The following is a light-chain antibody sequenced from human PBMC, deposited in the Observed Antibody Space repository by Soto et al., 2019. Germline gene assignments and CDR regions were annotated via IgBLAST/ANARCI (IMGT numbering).Light chain of an antibody. V-gene: IGKV3-11*01. CDR3: QQRSNWPPVYT. CDR1: QSVSNY. Sequence: EIVLTQSPATLSLSPGERATLSCRASQSVSNYLAWYQQKPGQAPRLLIYVASNRATGIPARFSGSGSGTDFTLTIISLEPEDFAVYYCQQRSNWPPVYTFGQGTKLEI. J-gene: IGKJ2*01. CDR2: VAS.